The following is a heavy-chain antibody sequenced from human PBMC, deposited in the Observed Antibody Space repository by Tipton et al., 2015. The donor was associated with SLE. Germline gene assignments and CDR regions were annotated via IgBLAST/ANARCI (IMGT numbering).Heavy chain of an antibody. CDR3: ARAYYDFWSGYYNWFDP. Sequence: QLVQSGAEVKKPGASVKVSCKASGYIFTSHDINWVRQATGQGLEWMGWMNPATGNTGYAQKFQGRVTMTRNTSIGTAYMELNSLTSEDTAVYYCARAYYDFWSGYYNWFDPWGQGTLVTVSS. J-gene: IGHJ5*02. CDR1: GYIFTSHD. D-gene: IGHD3-3*01. CDR2: MNPATGNT. V-gene: IGHV1-8*01.